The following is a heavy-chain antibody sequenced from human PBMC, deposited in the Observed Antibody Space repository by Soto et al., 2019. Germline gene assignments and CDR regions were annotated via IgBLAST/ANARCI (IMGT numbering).Heavy chain of an antibody. Sequence: QVQLVQSGAEVKKPGSSVKVSCKASGGTFSSYTISWVRQAPGQGLEWMGRIIPILGIANYAQKFQGRVTITADKSTSTAYMELGSLRSEDTAVYYCAMGYCSSTSCPTYYYYYMDVWGKGTTVTVSS. CDR2: IIPILGIA. CDR1: GGTFSSYT. CDR3: AMGYCSSTSCPTYYYYYMDV. V-gene: IGHV1-69*02. D-gene: IGHD2-2*01. J-gene: IGHJ6*03.